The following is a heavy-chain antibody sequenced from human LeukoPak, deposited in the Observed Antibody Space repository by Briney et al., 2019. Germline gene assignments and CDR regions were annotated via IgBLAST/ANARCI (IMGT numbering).Heavy chain of an antibody. D-gene: IGHD3-10*01. J-gene: IGHJ4*02. CDR3: ARNQITLFRGVISDY. CDR2: IYSSGTT. CDR1: GDSISSSSYY. Sequence: SETLSLTCTVSGDSISSSSYYWGWIRQPPGKGLEWIGNIYSSGTTYYNPSLKSRVTVSVDTSKIQFSLKLRSVTAADTAVYYCARNQITLFRGVISDYWGQGTLVTVSS. V-gene: IGHV4-39*01.